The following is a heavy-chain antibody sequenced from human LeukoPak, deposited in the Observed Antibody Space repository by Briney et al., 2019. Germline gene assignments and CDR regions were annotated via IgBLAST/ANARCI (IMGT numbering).Heavy chain of an antibody. CDR2: IYYSGST. CDR3: ARDQGGTYHSYYFDY. D-gene: IGHD1-26*01. V-gene: IGHV4-39*07. Sequence: SETLSLTCTVSGGSVSSGSYYWGWIRQPPGKGLEWIGNIYYSGSTYYNPSLKSRVTISVETSKNQFSLKLSSVTAADTAVYYCARDQGGTYHSYYFDYWGQGTLVTVSS. CDR1: GGSVSSGSYY. J-gene: IGHJ4*02.